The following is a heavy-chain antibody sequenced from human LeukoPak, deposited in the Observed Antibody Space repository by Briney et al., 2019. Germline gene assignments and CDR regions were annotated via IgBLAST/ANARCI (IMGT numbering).Heavy chain of an antibody. CDR1: GFTFSDYW. CDR3: ARIFCSGGSCLDY. CDR2: INTDGSGT. V-gene: IGHV3-74*01. J-gene: IGHJ4*02. Sequence: GRSLRLSCAASGFTFSDYWMHWARQAPGKGLVWVSRINTDGSGTTYADSVKGRFSISRDNAKNTLYLQMNSLRDEDTAVYYCARIFCSGGSCLDYWGQGTLVTVSS. D-gene: IGHD2-15*01.